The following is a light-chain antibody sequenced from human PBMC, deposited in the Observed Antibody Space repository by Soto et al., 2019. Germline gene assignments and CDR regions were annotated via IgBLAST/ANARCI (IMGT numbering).Light chain of an antibody. CDR1: QSVRSSY. CDR3: QQYGSTPKT. Sequence: EIVLTQSPRTLSLSPGERATLSCRASQSVRSSYLAWFQQKPGQAPRLLIYGASSRATGIPDRFSGSESGTDFNLTISRLEPEDCAVYYCQQYGSTPKTFGQGTQLEIK. J-gene: IGKJ2*01. V-gene: IGKV3-20*01. CDR2: GAS.